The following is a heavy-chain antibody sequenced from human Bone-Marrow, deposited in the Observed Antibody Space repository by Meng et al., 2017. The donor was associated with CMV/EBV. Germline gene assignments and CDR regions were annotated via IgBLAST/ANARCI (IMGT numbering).Heavy chain of an antibody. CDR1: GFSLSTSEVG. Sequence: SGPTLVKPTQTLTLTCTFSGFSLSTSEVGVGWIRQPPGKALEWLAFIYWNDDNRYSPSLRSRITLSRDTSKNQVFLTMTDMSPVDTATYYCAHFRRLSHYDFWGQGILVNVAS. D-gene: IGHD6-25*01. J-gene: IGHJ4*02. CDR2: IYWNDDN. V-gene: IGHV2-5*01. CDR3: AHFRRLSHYDF.